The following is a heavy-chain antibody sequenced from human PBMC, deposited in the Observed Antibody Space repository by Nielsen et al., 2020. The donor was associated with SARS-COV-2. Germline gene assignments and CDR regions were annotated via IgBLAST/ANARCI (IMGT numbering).Heavy chain of an antibody. CDR1: GFTFSTYA. Sequence: GESLKISCAASGFTFSTYAVHWVRQAPGKGLEPVSSISYDGTYKYYADSVKGRFTISRDNSKNTLYLQMNSLRAEDTAVYYCAREDYDILTRTYGMDVWGQGTTVTVSS. V-gene: IGHV3-30*04. D-gene: IGHD3-9*01. J-gene: IGHJ6*02. CDR3: AREDYDILTRTYGMDV. CDR2: ISYDGTYK.